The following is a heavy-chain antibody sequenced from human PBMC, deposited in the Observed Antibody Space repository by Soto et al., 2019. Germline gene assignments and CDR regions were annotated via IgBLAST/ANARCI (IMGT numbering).Heavy chain of an antibody. CDR3: ARGHRDYGDYRYYYYYYYMDV. CDR1: GFTFTNSA. J-gene: IGHJ6*03. D-gene: IGHD4-17*01. V-gene: IGHV1-58*02. CDR2: IVVGSGNT. Sequence: GASVKVSCKASGFTFTNSAIQWVRQARGQRLEWIGWIVVGSGNTNYAQKFQERLTITRDMSTSTAYMELSSLRSADTAVYYCARGHRDYGDYRYYYYYYYMDVWGKGTTVTVSS.